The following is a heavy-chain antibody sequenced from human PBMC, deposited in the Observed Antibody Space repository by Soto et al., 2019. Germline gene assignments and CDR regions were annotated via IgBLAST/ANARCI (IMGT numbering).Heavy chain of an antibody. J-gene: IGHJ4*02. CDR2: IYYSGST. CDR3: AREGYGDYVGIDY. Sequence: SETLSLTCTVSGGSISSGDYYWSWIRQPPGKGLEWIGYIYYSGSTYYNPSLKSRVTISVDTSKNQFPLKLSSVTAADTAVYYCAREGYGDYVGIDYWGQGTLVTVSS. V-gene: IGHV4-30-4*08. D-gene: IGHD4-17*01. CDR1: GGSISSGDYY.